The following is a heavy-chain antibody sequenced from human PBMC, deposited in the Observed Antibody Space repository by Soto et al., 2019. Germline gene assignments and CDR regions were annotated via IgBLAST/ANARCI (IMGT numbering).Heavy chain of an antibody. CDR3: ARESFSASPNFFDY. J-gene: IGHJ4*02. D-gene: IGHD3-3*02. CDR1: GFAFSNYE. V-gene: IGHV3-48*03. Sequence: GGSLRLSCAASGFAFSNYEMNWVRQAPGKGLEWVSYISLSGSTIYYADSVKGRFTISRDDANNSLYLQMDSLRADDTAVYYCARESFSASPNFFDYWRRGPRLTV. CDR2: ISLSGSTI.